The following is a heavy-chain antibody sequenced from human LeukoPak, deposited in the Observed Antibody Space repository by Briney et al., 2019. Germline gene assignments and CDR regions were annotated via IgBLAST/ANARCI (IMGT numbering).Heavy chain of an antibody. V-gene: IGHV4-4*07. CDR3: ARVSHYYDSSGYYYVRAFDI. Sequence: SETLSLTCTVPGGSISSYYWSWIRQPAGKGLEWIGRMSTSGSTNYNPSLKSRVTMSVDMSNNHFSLKLSSVSAADTAVYYCARVSHYYDSSGYYYVRAFDIWGQGTMVTVSS. D-gene: IGHD3-22*01. CDR1: GGSISSYY. J-gene: IGHJ3*02. CDR2: MSTSGST.